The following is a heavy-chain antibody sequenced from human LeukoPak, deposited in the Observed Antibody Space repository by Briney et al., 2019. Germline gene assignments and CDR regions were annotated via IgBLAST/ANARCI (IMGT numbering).Heavy chain of an antibody. V-gene: IGHV3-53*05. CDR2: IYSGGST. Sequence: GGSLRFSCAASGFTVSSNCMSWVRQAPGKGLEWVSLIYSGGSTYYADSVKGRFTISRDNSKSTLYPQMNSLRAEDTAVYYCAKVRWDNSGWYYLDYWGQGTLVTVSS. CDR3: AKVRWDNSGWYYLDY. J-gene: IGHJ4*02. CDR1: GFTVSSNC. D-gene: IGHD6-19*01.